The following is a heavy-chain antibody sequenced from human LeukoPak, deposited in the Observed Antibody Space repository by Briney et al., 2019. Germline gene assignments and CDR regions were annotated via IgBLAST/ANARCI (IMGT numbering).Heavy chain of an antibody. CDR2: IYYSGST. V-gene: IGHV4-39*07. J-gene: IGHJ4*02. CDR1: GGSISSSSYY. Sequence: SETLSLTCTVSGGSISSSSYYWGWIRQPPGKGLEWIGSIYYSGSTYYNPSLKSRVTISVDTSKNQFSLKLSSVTAADTAVYCCARWGAKFPDEYYFDYWGQGTLVTVSS. D-gene: IGHD4/OR15-4a*01. CDR3: ARWGAKFPDEYYFDY.